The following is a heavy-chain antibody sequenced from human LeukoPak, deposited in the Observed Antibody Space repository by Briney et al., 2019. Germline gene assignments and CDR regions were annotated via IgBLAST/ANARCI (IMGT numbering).Heavy chain of an antibody. Sequence: GGSLRLSCAASGFNVSSNYMSRVRQAPGRGLEWVSIIYSGGATYYADSVTGRFTISRDNSKNTLCLQMNNLRAEDTAAYYCARVGWDDFWSGHVSWGQGTLVTVSS. J-gene: IGHJ5*02. V-gene: IGHV3-53*01. CDR2: IYSGGAT. D-gene: IGHD3-3*01. CDR3: ARVGWDDFWSGHVS. CDR1: GFNVSSNY.